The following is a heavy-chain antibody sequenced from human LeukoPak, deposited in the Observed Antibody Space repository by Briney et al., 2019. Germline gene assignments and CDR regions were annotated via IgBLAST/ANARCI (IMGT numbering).Heavy chain of an antibody. CDR2: ISGGNGNTYYA. CDR3: AKLYDILTGYFDY. CDR1: GFPFSSYA. J-gene: IGHJ4*02. D-gene: IGHD3-9*01. Sequence: GGSLRLSCAASGFPFSSYAMSWVRQSPGKGLEWVSAISGGNGNTYYAYYADSVRGRFTISRDSSKDTLYLQMNSLRAEDTAVYYCAKLYDILTGYFDYWGQGTLVTVSS. V-gene: IGHV3-23*01.